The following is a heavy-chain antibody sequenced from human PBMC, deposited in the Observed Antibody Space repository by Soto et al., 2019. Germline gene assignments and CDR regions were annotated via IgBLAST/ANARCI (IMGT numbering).Heavy chain of an antibody. CDR3: AGGVRDSGYDRFYKDYYYYGMDV. Sequence: AASVKVSCKASGYTFTSYGISWVRQAPGQGLERMGWISAYNGNTNYAQKLQGRVTMTTDTSTSTAYMELRSLRSDDTAVYYCAGGVRDSGYDRFYKDYYYYGMDVWGQGTTVTVSS. J-gene: IGHJ6*02. CDR1: GYTFTSYG. CDR2: ISAYNGNT. V-gene: IGHV1-18*01. D-gene: IGHD5-12*01.